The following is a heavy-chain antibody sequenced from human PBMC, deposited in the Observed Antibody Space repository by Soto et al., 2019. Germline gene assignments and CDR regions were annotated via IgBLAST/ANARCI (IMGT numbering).Heavy chain of an antibody. J-gene: IGHJ4*02. Sequence: PGGSLRLSCAASGFTFSSYGMHWVRQAPGKGLEWVAVIWYDGSNKYYADSVKGRFTISRDNSKNMLYLQMNSLRAEDTAVYYCARGTYDSSGYYLQLHSYQSVFDYWGQGTLVTVSS. D-gene: IGHD3-22*01. CDR3: ARGTYDSSGYYLQLHSYQSVFDY. CDR2: IWYDGSNK. V-gene: IGHV3-33*01. CDR1: GFTFSSYG.